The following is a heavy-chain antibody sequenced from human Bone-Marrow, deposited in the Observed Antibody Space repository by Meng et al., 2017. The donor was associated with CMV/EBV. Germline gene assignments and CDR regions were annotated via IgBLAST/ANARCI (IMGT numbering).Heavy chain of an antibody. D-gene: IGHD1-7*01. CDR3: ARDRPYNWNYVDV. CDR1: GGSISSYY. V-gene: IGHV4-59*12. CDR2: IYYSGST. Sequence: SETLSLTCTVSGGSISSYYWSWIRQPPGKGLEWIGYIYYSGSTNYNPSLKSRVTISVDTSKNQFSLKLSSVTAADTAVYYCARDRPYNWNYVDVWGQGTTVTVSS. J-gene: IGHJ6*02.